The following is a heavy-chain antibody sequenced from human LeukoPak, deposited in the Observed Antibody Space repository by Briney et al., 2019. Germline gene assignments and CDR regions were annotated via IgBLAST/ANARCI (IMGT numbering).Heavy chain of an antibody. V-gene: IGHV3-74*01. D-gene: IGHD1-20*01. Sequence: GGSLRLSCAASGFTFSSYWMHWVRQAPGKGLVWVSRINSDGSSTSYAGSVKGRFTISRDNAKNTLYLQMNSLRAEDTAVYYCARDLPYNWNDVAGFFDYWGQGTLVTVSS. CDR1: GFTFSSYW. CDR3: ARDLPYNWNDVAGFFDY. CDR2: INSDGSST. J-gene: IGHJ4*02.